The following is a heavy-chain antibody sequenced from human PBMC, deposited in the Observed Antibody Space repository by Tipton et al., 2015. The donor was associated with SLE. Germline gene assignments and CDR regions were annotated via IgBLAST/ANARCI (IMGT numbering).Heavy chain of an antibody. CDR3: ASGYLYYFDY. Sequence: TLPLTCAVYGGSFSGYYWSWIRQPPGKGLEWIGEINHSGSTNYNPSLKSRVTISVDTSKNQFSLKLSSVTAADTAVYYCASGYLYYFDYWGQGTLVTVSS. J-gene: IGHJ4*02. CDR2: INHSGST. CDR1: GGSFSGYY. V-gene: IGHV4-34*01.